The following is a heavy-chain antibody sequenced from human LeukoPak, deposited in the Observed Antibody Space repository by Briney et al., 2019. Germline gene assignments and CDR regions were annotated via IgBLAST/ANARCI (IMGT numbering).Heavy chain of an antibody. Sequence: SETLSLTCAVSGASISGSGYYLGWIRQPPGKGLEWIGNIYYTGSTYYNASLQSRVTISIDTSKNQFSLKLSSVTAADTAVYYCARPQGYSGSFYAFDIWGQGTMVTVSS. V-gene: IGHV4-39*01. CDR1: GASISGSGYY. D-gene: IGHD1-26*01. CDR3: ARPQGYSGSFYAFDI. J-gene: IGHJ3*02. CDR2: IYYTGST.